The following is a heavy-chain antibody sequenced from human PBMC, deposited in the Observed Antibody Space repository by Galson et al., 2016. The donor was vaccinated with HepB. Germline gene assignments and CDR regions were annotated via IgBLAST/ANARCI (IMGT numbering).Heavy chain of an antibody. CDR3: ARATLPTTDNNEVGWFDP. J-gene: IGHJ5*02. CDR1: GDTFNKFT. CDR2: IVPLLGVS. D-gene: IGHD1-1*01. V-gene: IGHV1-69*02. Sequence: SVKVSCKASGDTFNKFTINWVRQAPGQGLEWMGRIVPLLGVSTFAQQFQGRVTFTADKSTNTAFMELRSLRSEDTALYYCARATLPTTDNNEVGWFDPWGQGTLVTVSS.